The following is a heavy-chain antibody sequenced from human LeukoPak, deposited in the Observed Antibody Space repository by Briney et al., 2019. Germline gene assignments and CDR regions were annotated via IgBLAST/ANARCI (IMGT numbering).Heavy chain of an antibody. CDR1: GGSFSGYY. J-gene: IGHJ6*02. CDR2: INHSGST. CDR3: ARGGYSYGYYYYYGMDV. D-gene: IGHD5-18*01. Sequence: SETLSLTCAVYGGSFSGYYWSWIRQPPGKGLEWIGEINHSGSTNYNPSLKSRVTISVDTSKDQFSLKLSSVTAADTAVYYCARGGYSYGYYYYYGMDVWGQGTTVTVSS. V-gene: IGHV4-34*01.